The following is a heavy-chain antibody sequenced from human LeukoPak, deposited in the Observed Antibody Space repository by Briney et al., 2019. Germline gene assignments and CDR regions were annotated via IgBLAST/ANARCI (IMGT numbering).Heavy chain of an antibody. Sequence: GGSLRLSCAASGFTFSSYGMHWVRQAPGKGLEWVSGINWNGGSTGYADSVKGRFTISRDNAKNSLYLQMNSLRAEDTALYYCARVRGSHYYFDYWGQGTLVTVSS. D-gene: IGHD1-26*01. J-gene: IGHJ4*02. CDR3: ARVRGSHYYFDY. CDR1: GFTFSSYG. V-gene: IGHV3-20*04. CDR2: INWNGGST.